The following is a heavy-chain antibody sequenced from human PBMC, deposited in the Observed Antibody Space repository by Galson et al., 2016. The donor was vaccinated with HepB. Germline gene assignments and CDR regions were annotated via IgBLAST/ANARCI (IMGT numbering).Heavy chain of an antibody. CDR3: ARVETTAFLAFDF. V-gene: IGHV3-23*01. CDR1: GFTFSSYA. J-gene: IGHJ4*02. Sequence: SLRLSCTASGFTFSSYAISWVRQAPGKGLEWVSGISGSCGTTSYADSVKGRFTITRDNSKNTLFLQMDSLRAEDTAIYFCARVETTAFLAFDFWGQGTLVTVSS. CDR2: ISGSCGTT. D-gene: IGHD5-18*01.